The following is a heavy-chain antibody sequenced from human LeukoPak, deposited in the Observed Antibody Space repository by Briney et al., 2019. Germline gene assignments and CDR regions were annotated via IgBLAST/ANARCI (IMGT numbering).Heavy chain of an antibody. Sequence: ASVKVSCKASGYTFTGYYKHWVRQAPEQGLEWMGWISAYNGNTNYAQKLQGRVTMTTDTSTSTAYMELRSLRSDDTAVYYCARDFRYSYGYVDYWGQGTLVTVSS. J-gene: IGHJ4*02. D-gene: IGHD5-18*01. CDR1: GYTFTGYY. CDR2: ISAYNGNT. V-gene: IGHV1-18*04. CDR3: ARDFRYSYGYVDY.